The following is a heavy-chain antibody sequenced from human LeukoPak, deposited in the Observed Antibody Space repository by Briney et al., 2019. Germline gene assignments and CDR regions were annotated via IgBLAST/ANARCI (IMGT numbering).Heavy chain of an antibody. V-gene: IGHV4-4*07. CDR1: GGSISSYY. CDR3: ARDAYYYGSGSYSHYYYGMDV. D-gene: IGHD3-10*01. CDR2: IYTSGST. Sequence: SEPLSLTFPVSGGSISSYYWSWIRPPAGKGLEWIGRIYTSGSTNYNPSLKSRVTMSVDTSNNQFSLKLSSVTAADTAVYYCARDAYYYGSGSYSHYYYGMDVWGQGTTVTVSS. J-gene: IGHJ6*02.